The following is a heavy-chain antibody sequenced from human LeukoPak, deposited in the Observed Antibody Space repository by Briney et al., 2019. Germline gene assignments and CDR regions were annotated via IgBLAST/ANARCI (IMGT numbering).Heavy chain of an antibody. CDR1: GFTFSNYA. V-gene: IGHV3-23*01. CDR2: INANSWTT. CDR3: ATPIGGGLAVTADWFHP. Sequence: GGSLRLSCAASGFTFSNYAMIWLPQPPGKALEWVSTINANSWTTFYAAPVRGRFSISRDNSKKALYLQLNTLEADDTATYYCATPIGGGLAVTADWFHPWGQGTLVVVSS. J-gene: IGHJ5*01. D-gene: IGHD6-19*01.